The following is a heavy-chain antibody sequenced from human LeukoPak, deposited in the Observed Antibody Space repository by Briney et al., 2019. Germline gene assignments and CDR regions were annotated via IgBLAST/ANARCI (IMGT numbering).Heavy chain of an antibody. Sequence: SETLSLTCTVSGGSISSSSYYWGWIRQPQGKGLEWIGSIYYSGSTYYNPSLKSRVTISVDTSKNQFSLKLSSVTAADTAVYYCARVWELSDAFDIWGQGTMVTVSS. J-gene: IGHJ3*02. CDR3: ARVWELSDAFDI. D-gene: IGHD1-26*01. CDR2: IYYSGST. CDR1: GGSISSSSYY. V-gene: IGHV4-39*07.